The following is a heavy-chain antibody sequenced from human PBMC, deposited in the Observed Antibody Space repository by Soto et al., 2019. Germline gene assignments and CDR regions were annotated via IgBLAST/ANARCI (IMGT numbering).Heavy chain of an antibody. J-gene: IGHJ4*02. D-gene: IGHD6-25*01. CDR3: VREMWTRSGPQNFFDY. CDR2: ISPNSGAP. V-gene: IGHV1-18*01. CDR1: GYTFTSYG. Sequence: QVQLVQSEGELRQPGASVTVSCRASGYTFTSYGIIWVRQAPGQGLEWMGYISPNSGAPTYAQNLRARLTLTTDTSTRTAYMKLRSLSSDDTAIYYCVREMWTRSGPQNFFDYWGLGALVTLAS.